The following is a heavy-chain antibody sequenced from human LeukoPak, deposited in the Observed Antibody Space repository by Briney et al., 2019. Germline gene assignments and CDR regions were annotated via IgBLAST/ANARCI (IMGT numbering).Heavy chain of an antibody. CDR1: GVSMSSYY. J-gene: IGHJ4*02. CDR2: IYYSGST. Sequence: SETLSLTCTVSGVSMSSYYWSWIRQPPGKGLEWIGYIYYSGSTNYNPSLKSRVTISVDTSKNQFTLKLSSVTAADTAVYYCAGGRYGWLPFDYWGQGTLVTVSS. CDR3: AGGRYGWLPFDY. D-gene: IGHD3-16*01. V-gene: IGHV4-59*01.